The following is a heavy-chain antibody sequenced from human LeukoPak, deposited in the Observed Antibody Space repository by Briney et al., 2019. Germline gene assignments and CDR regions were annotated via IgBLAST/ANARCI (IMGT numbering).Heavy chain of an antibody. D-gene: IGHD3-22*01. V-gene: IGHV1-18*01. CDR1: GYTFTNYG. CDR3: ARHYYDSSAYPFDY. Sequence: EASVKVSCKASGYTFTNYGISWVRRAAGQGLEYMGWISAYNGNTNYAQNLQGRATMTTETSTSTAYMELRSLRSDDTAVYYCARHYYDSSAYPFDYWGQGTLVTVSS. J-gene: IGHJ4*02. CDR2: ISAYNGNT.